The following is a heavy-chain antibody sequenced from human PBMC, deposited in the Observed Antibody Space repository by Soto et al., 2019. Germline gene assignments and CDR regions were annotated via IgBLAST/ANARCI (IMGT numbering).Heavy chain of an antibody. CDR1: GFSLSTSGVG. V-gene: IGHV2-5*02. CDR3: AHVDTAMVYDY. CDR2: IYWDDDK. J-gene: IGHJ4*02. D-gene: IGHD5-18*01. Sequence: QITLKESGPTLVKPTQTLTLTCTFSGFSLSTSGVGVGWIRQPPGKALEWLALIYWDDDKRYSPSLKSRLTITKDTSKNQVVLTMTNIDPVDTATYYCAHVDTAMVYDYWGQGTLVTVSS.